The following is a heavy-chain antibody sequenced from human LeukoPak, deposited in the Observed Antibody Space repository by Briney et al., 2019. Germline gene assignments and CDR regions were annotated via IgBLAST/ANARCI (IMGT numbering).Heavy chain of an antibody. V-gene: IGHV3-23*01. D-gene: IGHD3-22*01. CDR2: ISGSDSST. CDR1: GFTFSTYG. CDR3: ARPVGNGYYYD. Sequence: AGSLRLSCAVSGFTFSTYGMSWVRQAPGKGLEWVSGISGSDSSTYYADSVKGRFTISRDNAKNSLYLQMNSLRAEDTAVYYCARPVGNGYYYDWGQGTLVTVSS. J-gene: IGHJ4*02.